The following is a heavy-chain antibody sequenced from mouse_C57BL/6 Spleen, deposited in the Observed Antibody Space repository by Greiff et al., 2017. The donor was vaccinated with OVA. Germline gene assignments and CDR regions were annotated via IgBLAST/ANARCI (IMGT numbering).Heavy chain of an antibody. CDR1: GYTFTSYW. CDR2: IYPGSGST. V-gene: IGHV1-55*01. Sequence: QVHVKQPGAELVKPGASVKMSCKASGYTFTSYWITWVKQRPGQGLEWIGDIYPGSGSTNYNEKFKSKATLTVDTSSSTAYMQLSSLTSEDSAVYYCARSTLGDWGQGTTLTVSS. J-gene: IGHJ2*01. CDR3: ARSTLGD.